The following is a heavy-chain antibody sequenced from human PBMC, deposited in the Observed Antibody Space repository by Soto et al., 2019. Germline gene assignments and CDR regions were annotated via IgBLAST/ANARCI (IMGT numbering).Heavy chain of an antibody. CDR1: GGTFSSYA. Sequence: QVQLVQSGAEVKKPGSSVKVSCKASGGTFSSYAISWVRQAPGQGLEWMGGIIPIFGTANYAQKFQGRVTIAAHXSTSTAYMELSSLRSEDTAVYYCARERIATMIVVVTSGFDLWGRGTLVTVSS. CDR2: IIPIFGTA. D-gene: IGHD3-22*01. CDR3: ARERIATMIVVVTSGFDL. J-gene: IGHJ2*01. V-gene: IGHV1-69*12.